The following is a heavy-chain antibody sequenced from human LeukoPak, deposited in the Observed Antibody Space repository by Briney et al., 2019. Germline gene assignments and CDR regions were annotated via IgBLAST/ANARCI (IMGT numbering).Heavy chain of an antibody. V-gene: IGHV6-1*01. CDR2: TYYRSKWYN. D-gene: IGHD2-2*01. CDR3: ARLVADIVVVPAADAFDI. J-gene: IGHJ3*02. CDR1: GDSVSSNSAA. Sequence: SQTLSLTCAISGDSVSSNSAAWNWIRQSPSRGLEWLGRTYYRSKWYNDYAVSVKSRITINPDTSKNQFSLQLNSVTPEDTAVYYCARLVADIVVVPAADAFDIWGQGTMVTVSS.